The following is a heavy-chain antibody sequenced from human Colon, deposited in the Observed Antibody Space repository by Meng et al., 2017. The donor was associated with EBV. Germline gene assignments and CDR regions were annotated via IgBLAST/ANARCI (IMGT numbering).Heavy chain of an antibody. V-gene: IGHV4-34*12. CDR2: IIHGGSP. J-gene: IGHJ4*02. CDR3: ARRPTGIDY. CDR1: GGALSGAY. Sequence: QVQLQHGGAGLLKPSEALSPTCAVNGGALSGAYGNWIRQPPGKGLEWIGEIIHGGSPSYNPSLKSRVTISIDTSKNQLSLMLSSVTAADTAVYYCARRPTGIDYWGQGTLVTVSS. D-gene: IGHD2-8*02.